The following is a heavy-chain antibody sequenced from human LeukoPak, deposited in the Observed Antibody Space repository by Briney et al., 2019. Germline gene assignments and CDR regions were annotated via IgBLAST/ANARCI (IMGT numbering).Heavy chain of an antibody. V-gene: IGHV3-74*01. CDR2: INSDGSTT. J-gene: IGHJ4*02. Sequence: PGGSLRLSCAASGFTFSNYWMHWVRQAPGKGLVWVSRINSDGSTTNYADSVKGRFTISRDNAKNSLYLQMNSLRAEDTAVYYCARDRCSSTSCYVTYWGQGTLVTASS. CDR1: GFTFSNYW. CDR3: ARDRCSSTSCYVTY. D-gene: IGHD2-2*01.